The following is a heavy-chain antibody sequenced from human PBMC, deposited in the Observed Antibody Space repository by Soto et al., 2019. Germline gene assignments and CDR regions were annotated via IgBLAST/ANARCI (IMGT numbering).Heavy chain of an antibody. D-gene: IGHD3-22*01. CDR1: GYTFTSYA. J-gene: IGHJ4*02. V-gene: IGHV1-3*05. Sequence: QVQLVQSGAEEKKPGASVKVSCKASGYTFTSYAMHWVRQAPGQRLEWMGWINAGNGNTKYSQKFQGRVTITRDTSASTAYMGLSSLRSEDTAVYYCARGSGYYYGDDYWGQGTLVTVSS. CDR2: INAGNGNT. CDR3: ARGSGYYYGDDY.